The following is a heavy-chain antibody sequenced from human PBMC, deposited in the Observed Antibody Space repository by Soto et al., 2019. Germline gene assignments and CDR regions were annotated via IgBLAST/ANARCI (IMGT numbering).Heavy chain of an antibody. CDR1: GGTFSSYA. CDR2: IIPIFGTA. D-gene: IGHD3-9*01. V-gene: IGHV1-69*13. CDR3: ARMGVPYYDILTGYYNWFDP. Sequence: SVKVSCKASGGTFSSYAISWVRQAPGQGLEWMGGIIPIFGTANYAQKFQGRVTITADESTSTAYMELSSLRSEDTAVYYCARMGVPYYDILTGYYNWFDPWGQGTLVTVS. J-gene: IGHJ5*02.